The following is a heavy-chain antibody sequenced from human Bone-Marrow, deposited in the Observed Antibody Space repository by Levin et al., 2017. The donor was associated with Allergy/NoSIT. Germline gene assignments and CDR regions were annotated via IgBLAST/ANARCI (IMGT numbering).Heavy chain of an antibody. V-gene: IGHV3-33*01. CDR3: ARDSHISSQLDY. Sequence: GESLKISCAASGFTFSVYGMHWVRQAPGKGLEWVAFTWYDGSKTYYLDSVKGRFTISRDNSENTLHLQMNNLRAEDTAVDFCARDSHISSQLDYWGQGTLVSVSS. D-gene: IGHD2-21*01. J-gene: IGHJ4*02. CDR2: TWYDGSKT. CDR1: GFTFSVYG.